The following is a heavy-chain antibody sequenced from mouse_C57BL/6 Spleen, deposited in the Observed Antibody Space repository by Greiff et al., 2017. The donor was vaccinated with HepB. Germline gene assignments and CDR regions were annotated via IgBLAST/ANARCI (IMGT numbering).Heavy chain of an antibody. CDR3: AKVGGNLDYAMDY. V-gene: IGHV2-5*01. J-gene: IGHJ4*01. D-gene: IGHD2-10*02. CDR1: GFSLTSYG. CDR2: IWRGGST. Sequence: QVQLKESGPGLVQPSQSLSITCTVSGFSLTSYGVHWVRQSPGKGLEWLGVIWRGGSTDYNAAFMSRLSITKDNSKSQVFFKMNSLQADDTAIYYCAKVGGNLDYAMDYWGQGTSVTVSS.